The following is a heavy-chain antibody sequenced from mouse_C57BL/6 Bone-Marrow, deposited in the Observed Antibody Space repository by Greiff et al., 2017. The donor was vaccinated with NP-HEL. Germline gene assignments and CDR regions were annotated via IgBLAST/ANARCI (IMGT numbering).Heavy chain of an antibody. CDR2: IDPSDSYT. CDR1: GYTFTSYW. Sequence: QVQLQQSGAELVKPGASVKLSCKASGYTFTSYWMQWVKQRPGQGLEWIGEIDPSDSYTNYNQKFKGKATLTVDTSSSTAYMQLSSLTSEDSAVYYCARRWLLRDYWGQGTTLTVSS. J-gene: IGHJ2*01. CDR3: ARRWLLRDY. V-gene: IGHV1-50*01. D-gene: IGHD2-3*01.